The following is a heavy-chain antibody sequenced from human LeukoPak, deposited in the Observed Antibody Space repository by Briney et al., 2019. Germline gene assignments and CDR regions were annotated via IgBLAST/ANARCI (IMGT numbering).Heavy chain of an antibody. Sequence: GASVKVSCKASGGTFSSYAISWVRQAPGQVLEWMGRIIPILGTANYAQKFQGRVTITADKSTSTAYMELSSLRSEDTAVYYCARWKGYDYDKNFDYWGQGTLVTVSS. CDR2: IIPILGTA. V-gene: IGHV1-69*04. D-gene: IGHD4-17*01. J-gene: IGHJ4*02. CDR3: ARWKGYDYDKNFDY. CDR1: GGTFSSYA.